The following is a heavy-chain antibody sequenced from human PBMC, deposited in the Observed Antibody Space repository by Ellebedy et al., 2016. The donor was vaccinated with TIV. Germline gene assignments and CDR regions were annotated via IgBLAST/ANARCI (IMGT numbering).Heavy chain of an antibody. CDR3: VSSVSVDAFDL. D-gene: IGHD3-10*01. CDR2: LYYTGST. CDR1: GGSLSDNC. J-gene: IGHJ3*01. Sequence: SETLSLTCAVSGGSLSDNCWTWIRQPPGKGLEWIGYLYYTGSTNYNPSLKSRVTISVNTPRNQFSLKLNSVTAADTAVYYCVSSVSVDAFDLWGQGTMVTVSS. V-gene: IGHV4-59*01.